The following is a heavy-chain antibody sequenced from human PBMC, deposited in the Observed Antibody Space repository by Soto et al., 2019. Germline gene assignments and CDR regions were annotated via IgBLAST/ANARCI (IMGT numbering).Heavy chain of an antibody. CDR2: IYYSGST. CDR1: GGSISSYY. Sequence: SETLSLTCTVSGGSISSYYWSWIRQPPGKGLEWIGYIYYSGSTNYNPSLKSRVTISVDTSKNQFSLRLSSVTATDTAVYYCARSTRSWFDPWGQGTLVTVSS. CDR3: ARSTRSWFDP. V-gene: IGHV4-59*08. J-gene: IGHJ5*02.